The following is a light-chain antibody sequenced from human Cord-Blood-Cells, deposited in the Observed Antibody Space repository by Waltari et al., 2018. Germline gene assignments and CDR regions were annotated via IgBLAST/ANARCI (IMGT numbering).Light chain of an antibody. Sequence: QSVLTQPPSVSGAPGQRVTISCTGSSSNIGAGYDVHWYQQLPGTAPKPRTYGNSNRPSGVPDRFSGSKSGTSASLAITGLQAEDEADYYCQSYDSSLSGSYVVFGGGTKLTVL. CDR1: SSNIGAGYD. CDR3: QSYDSSLSGSYVV. V-gene: IGLV1-40*01. J-gene: IGLJ2*01. CDR2: GNS.